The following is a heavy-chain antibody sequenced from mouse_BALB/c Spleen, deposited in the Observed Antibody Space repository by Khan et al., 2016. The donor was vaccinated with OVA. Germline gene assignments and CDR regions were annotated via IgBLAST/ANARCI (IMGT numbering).Heavy chain of an antibody. V-gene: IGHV1-54*01. Sequence: QVQLQQSGAELVRPGTSVKVSCKASGYAFTDYLIEWVKQRPGQGLEWIGLINSGSGNTNYNEKFKGRATLTADKSSNTAYMQLNSLTSDDSSVYFCARGGYGTLAYWGQGTPVTVSA. CDR1: GYAFTDYL. CDR2: INSGSGNT. CDR3: ARGGYGTLAY. D-gene: IGHD2-1*01. J-gene: IGHJ3*01.